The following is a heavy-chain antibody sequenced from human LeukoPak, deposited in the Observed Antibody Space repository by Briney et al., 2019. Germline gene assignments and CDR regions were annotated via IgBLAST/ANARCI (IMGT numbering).Heavy chain of an antibody. CDR3: ARGNGNYVY. D-gene: IGHD1-7*01. CDR1: GFTFSSYS. J-gene: IGHJ4*02. Sequence: GGSLRLSCAASGFTFSSYSMNWVRQAPGKGLEWLSYISSSGSTIYYADSLKGRFTISRDNAKNSLYLQMNSLRVEDTAVYYCARGNGNYVYWGQGTLVTVSS. V-gene: IGHV3-48*04. CDR2: ISSSGSTI.